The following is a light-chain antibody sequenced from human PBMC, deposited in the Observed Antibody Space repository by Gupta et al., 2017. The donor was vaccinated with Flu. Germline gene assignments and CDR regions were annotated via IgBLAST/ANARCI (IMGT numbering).Light chain of an antibody. CDR2: GAS. CDR3: QQYNNWPLWT. V-gene: IGKV3-15*01. Sequence: EIVITPSPATLSFSPEGNATLSCRPSHSGSSNLAWYQQKPGQDPRRLIYGASTRATGIPARFSGSGSGTKFTLTTSSLQSEDVAVYYCQQYNNWPLWTFGQGTKVEIK. J-gene: IGKJ1*01. CDR1: HSGSSN.